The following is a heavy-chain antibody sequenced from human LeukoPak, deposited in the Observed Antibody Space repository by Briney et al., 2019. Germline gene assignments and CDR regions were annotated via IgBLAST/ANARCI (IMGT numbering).Heavy chain of an antibody. V-gene: IGHV3-30-3*01. CDR2: ISYDGSNK. CDR1: GFTFSSYA. CDR3: AKDLLSAGYFDY. J-gene: IGHJ4*02. Sequence: GGSLRLSCAASGFTFSSYAMHWVRQAPGKGLEWVAVISYDGSNKYYADSVKGRFTISRDNPKNTLYLQTNSLRAEDTAVYHCAKDLLSAGYFDYWGQGTLVTVSS. D-gene: IGHD1-26*01.